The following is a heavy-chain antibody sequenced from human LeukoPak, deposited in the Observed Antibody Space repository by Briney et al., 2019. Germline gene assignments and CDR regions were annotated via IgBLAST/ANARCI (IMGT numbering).Heavy chain of an antibody. D-gene: IGHD3-3*01. V-gene: IGHV3-21*01. J-gene: IGHJ4*02. CDR1: GFAFSDYP. CDR2: ISSSGIYI. Sequence: GGSLRLSCTASGFAFSDYPMNWVRQAPGKGLEWVSSISSSGIYIFYAHSVKGRFTVSRDNDQNSVFLQMDSLRVEDTAIYYCARVYDLWTGYYSDYWGQGTLVTVSS. CDR3: ARVYDLWTGYYSDY.